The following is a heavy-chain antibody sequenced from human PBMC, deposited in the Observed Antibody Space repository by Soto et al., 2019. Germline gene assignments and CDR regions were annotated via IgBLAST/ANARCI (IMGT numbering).Heavy chain of an antibody. CDR1: GFTVSSNY. V-gene: IGHV3-53*04. J-gene: IGHJ4*02. D-gene: IGHD6-19*01. CDR3: ARGSVQSSGWGYFDY. CDR2: IYSGGST. Sequence: PGGSLRLSCAASGFTVSSNYMSWVRQAPGKGLEWVSVIYSGGSTYYADSVKGRFTISRHNSKNTLYLQMNSLRAEDTAVYYCARGSVQSSGWGYFDYWGQGTLVTVAS.